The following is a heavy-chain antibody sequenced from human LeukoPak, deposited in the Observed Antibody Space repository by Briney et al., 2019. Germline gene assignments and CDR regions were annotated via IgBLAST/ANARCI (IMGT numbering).Heavy chain of an antibody. D-gene: IGHD3-9*01. CDR1: GFTFSDYY. J-gene: IGHJ4*02. CDR3: ASNDILTGYYAPFDY. CDR2: ISSSGSTI. V-gene: IGHV3-11*01. Sequence: GGSLRLSCAASGFTFSDYYMSWIRQAPGKGLEWVSYISSSGSTIYYADSVKGRFTISRDNAKNSLYLQMNSLRAEDTAVYYCASNDILTGYYAPFDYWVQGTLVTVSS.